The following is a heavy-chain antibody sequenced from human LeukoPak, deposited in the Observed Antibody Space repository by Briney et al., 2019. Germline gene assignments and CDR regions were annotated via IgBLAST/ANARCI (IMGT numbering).Heavy chain of an antibody. CDR2: ISWNSGGI. J-gene: IGHJ4*02. CDR3: AKGHSGSYVGGGIFDY. Sequence: PGGSLRLSCAASGFTFSSYAMHWVRQAPGKGLEWVSGISWNSGGIGYADSVKGRFTISRDNAKNSLYLQMNSLRAVDTALYYCAKGHSGSYVGGGIFDYWGQGTLVTVSS. D-gene: IGHD1-26*01. CDR1: GFTFSSYA. V-gene: IGHV3-9*01.